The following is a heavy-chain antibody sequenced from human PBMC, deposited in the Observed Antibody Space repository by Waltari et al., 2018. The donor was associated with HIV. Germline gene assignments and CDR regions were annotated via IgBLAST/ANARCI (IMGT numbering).Heavy chain of an antibody. CDR1: GSVFSNSW. CDR3: AGEMPTIIGDAFDI. CDR2: INKDGSVK. J-gene: IGHJ3*02. V-gene: IGHV3-7*01. D-gene: IGHD3-16*02. Sequence: EVQLVESGGGLVQPGGSLRLSCAASGSVFSNSWLNWVRQAPGKGLEWVANINKDGSVKYYVDSVKGRFTISRDNAKNSLYLQMNNLRAEDTAVYYCAGEMPTIIGDAFDIWGQGTMVTISS.